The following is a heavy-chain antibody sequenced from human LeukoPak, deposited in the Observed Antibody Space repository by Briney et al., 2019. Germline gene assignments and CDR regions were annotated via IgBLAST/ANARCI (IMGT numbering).Heavy chain of an antibody. CDR2: INPNSGGT. CDR3: AAILTGYVSYGAFRDY. Sequence: ASVKVSCKASGYTFTCYYMHWVRQAPGQGLEWMGWINPNSGGTNCAQKFQGRVTMTRDTSISTAYMELSRLRSDDTAVYYCAAILTGYVSYGAFRDYWGQGTLVTVSS. CDR1: GYTFTCYY. J-gene: IGHJ4*02. V-gene: IGHV1-2*02. D-gene: IGHD3-9*01.